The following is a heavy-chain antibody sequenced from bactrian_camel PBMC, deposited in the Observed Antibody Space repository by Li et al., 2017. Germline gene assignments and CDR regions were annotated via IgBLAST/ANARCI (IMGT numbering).Heavy chain of an antibody. CDR2: LASDGSS. D-gene: IGHD3*01. V-gene: IGHV3S53*01. CDR3: AAGQGVGWCLDVIRVGAEADFDH. CDR1: AYTPANVR. Sequence: HVQLVESGGGSVQAGGSLRLSCAFDAYTPANVRMAWFRQAPGKEREGVASLASDGSSIYANSLKGRFSISKANAQNTLYLQMNSLEPEDTATYYCAAGQGVGWCLDVIRVGAEADFDHWGQGTQVTVS. J-gene: IGHJ6*01.